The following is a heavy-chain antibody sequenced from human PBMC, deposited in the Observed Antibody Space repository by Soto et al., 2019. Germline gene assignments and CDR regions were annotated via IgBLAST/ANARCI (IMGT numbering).Heavy chain of an antibody. CDR3: AKNGDFWSWGMDV. D-gene: IGHD3-3*01. V-gene: IGHV3-23*01. Sequence: PGGSLRLSCVASGFTFSTYAMTWVRQAPGKGLEWVSIISSSGDGTYYVDSVKGRFTISRDNSRNTLSLQMNSLRAEDTAVYYCAKNGDFWSWGMDVWGQGTTVTVSS. CDR1: GFTFSTYA. J-gene: IGHJ6*02. CDR2: ISSSGDGT.